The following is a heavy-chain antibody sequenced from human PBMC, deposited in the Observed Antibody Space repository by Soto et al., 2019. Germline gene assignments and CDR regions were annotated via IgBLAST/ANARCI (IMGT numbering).Heavy chain of an antibody. J-gene: IGHJ6*02. CDR3: ARRRSVGDYYYGMDV. Sequence: SETLSLTCTVSGGSTSGYYWSWIRQPPGKGLEWIAYIYYSGSTSYNPSLKSRVTVSVDTSKNQLSLKLSSVTAADTAVYYCARRRSVGDYYYGMDVWGQGITVTVSS. CDR1: GGSTSGYY. D-gene: IGHD3-10*01. V-gene: IGHV4-59*01. CDR2: IYYSGST.